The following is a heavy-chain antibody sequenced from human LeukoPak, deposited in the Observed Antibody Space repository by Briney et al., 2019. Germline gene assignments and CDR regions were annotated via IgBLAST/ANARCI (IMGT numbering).Heavy chain of an antibody. CDR3: ARGSNIVATIRGGYYFDY. CDR2: MNPNSGNT. Sequence: ASVKVSCKASGYTFTSYDINWVRQATGQGLEWMGWMNPNSGNTGYAQKFQGRVTMTRNTSISTAYMELSSLGSEDTAVYYCARGSNIVATIRGGYYFDYWGQGTLVTVSS. V-gene: IGHV1-8*01. CDR1: GYTFTSYD. J-gene: IGHJ4*02. D-gene: IGHD5-12*01.